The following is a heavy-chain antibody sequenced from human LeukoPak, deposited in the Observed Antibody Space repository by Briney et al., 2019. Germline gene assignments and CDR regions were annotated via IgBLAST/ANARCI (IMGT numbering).Heavy chain of an antibody. Sequence: ASVKVSCKASGYTFTSYDINWVRQAPGQGLEWMGWMNPNSGNTGYAQKFQGRVTMTRNTSISTAYMELSSLRSEDTAVYYCARGRGICSGGSCYRHFDYWGQGTLVTVSS. V-gene: IGHV1-8*01. D-gene: IGHD2-15*01. CDR2: MNPNSGNT. CDR1: GYTFTSYD. J-gene: IGHJ4*02. CDR3: ARGRGICSGGSCYRHFDY.